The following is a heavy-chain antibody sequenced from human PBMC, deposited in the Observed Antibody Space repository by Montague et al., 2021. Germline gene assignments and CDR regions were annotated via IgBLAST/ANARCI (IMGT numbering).Heavy chain of an antibody. CDR1: GFPFNSYW. CDR2: IHHDGRIT. V-gene: IGHV3-74*01. D-gene: IGHD2-8*01. CDR3: AKIGFSKYGSVDC. Sequence: SLSLSLSASGFPFNSYWMYWVRQAPGKGLVWVSHIHHDGRITTYADSVKGRFTISRDNAKNTLYLQMNSLRAEDTAVYYCAKIGFSKYGSVDCWGQGTLVTVSS. J-gene: IGHJ4*02.